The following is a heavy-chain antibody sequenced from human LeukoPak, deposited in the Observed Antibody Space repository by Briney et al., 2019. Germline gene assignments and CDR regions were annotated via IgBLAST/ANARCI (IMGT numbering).Heavy chain of an antibody. CDR3: ARDRSVAGTVADYFDY. D-gene: IGHD6-19*01. V-gene: IGHV3-7*03. CDR1: GFTFSSYW. CDR2: IKQDGSEK. Sequence: PGGSLRLSCAASGFTFSSYWMSWVRQAPGKGLEWVANIKQDGSEKYYVDSVKGRFTISRDNAKNSLYLQMNSLRAEDTAVYYCARDRSVAGTVADYFDYWGQGTLVTVSS. J-gene: IGHJ4*02.